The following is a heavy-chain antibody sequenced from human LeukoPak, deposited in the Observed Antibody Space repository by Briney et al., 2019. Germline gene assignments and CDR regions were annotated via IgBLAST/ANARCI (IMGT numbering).Heavy chain of an antibody. J-gene: IGHJ4*02. D-gene: IGHD2-2*01. CDR3: ARGGAFCSITTCHEFDH. CDR2: TNPSTGGT. V-gene: IGHV1-2*02. CDR1: GYTFTGSY. Sequence: ASVKVSCKTSGYTFTGSYLHWVRHVPAQGLEWMGWTNPSTGGTKSAQQFEGRVTMTRDTSNTTGYMELRSLRPDDTATYYCARGGAFCSITTCHEFDHWGQGTLVIVS.